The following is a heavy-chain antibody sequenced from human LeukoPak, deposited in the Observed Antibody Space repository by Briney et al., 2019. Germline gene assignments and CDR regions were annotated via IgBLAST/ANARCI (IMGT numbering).Heavy chain of an antibody. CDR1: GFTFTNYW. CDR3: AKSGGFFDT. J-gene: IGHJ5*02. CDR2: INQDETEK. D-gene: IGHD1-26*01. V-gene: IGHV3-7*01. Sequence: GGSLRLSCAVSGFTFTNYWMTWVRQAPGKGLEWVANINQDETEKFYVDSVVGRFTISRDDGKNFLYLQMNSLRAEDTAVYYCAKSGGFFDTWGQGTLVTVSS.